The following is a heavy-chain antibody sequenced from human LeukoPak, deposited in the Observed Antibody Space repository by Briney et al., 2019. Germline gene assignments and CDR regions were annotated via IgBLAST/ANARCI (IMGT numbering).Heavy chain of an antibody. Sequence: ASVKVSCKASGYSFTNYGIIWVRQSPGQGLQWMGWINPNSGGTHYAQKFQGRVTMTRDTSISTAYMELSRLRSDDTAVYYCARTSSSGDCFDYWGQGTLVIVSS. J-gene: IGHJ4*02. D-gene: IGHD3-10*01. CDR3: ARTSSSGDCFDY. V-gene: IGHV1-2*02. CDR2: INPNSGGT. CDR1: GYSFTNYG.